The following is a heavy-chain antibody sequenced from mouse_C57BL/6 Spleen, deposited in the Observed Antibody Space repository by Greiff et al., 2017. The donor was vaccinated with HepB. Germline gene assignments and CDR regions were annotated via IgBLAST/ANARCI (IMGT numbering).Heavy chain of an antibody. CDR2: LYPGDGDT. CDR1: GYAFSSYW. Sequence: VQLQQSGAELVKPGASVKISCKASGYAFSSYWMNWVKPRPGKGLEWIGQLYPGDGDTNYNGKFKGKATLTADKSSSTAYMQLSSLTSEDSAVYFCARDGSSPGCFDVWGTGTTVTVSS. D-gene: IGHD1-1*01. V-gene: IGHV1-80*01. J-gene: IGHJ1*03. CDR3: ARDGSSPGCFDV.